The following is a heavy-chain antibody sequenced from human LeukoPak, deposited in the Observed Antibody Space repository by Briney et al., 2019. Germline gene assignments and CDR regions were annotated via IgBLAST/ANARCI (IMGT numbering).Heavy chain of an antibody. CDR3: ARPFSSSWYRGAFDL. Sequence: SETLSLTCAVYGGSFSGYYWGWIRQPPGKGLEWIGSIYYSGNTYYNPSLKSRVTISVDTSKNQFSLKLSSVTAADTAVYYCARPFSSSWYRGAFDLWGRGTMVTVSS. V-gene: IGHV4-39*01. D-gene: IGHD6-13*01. CDR2: IYYSGNT. CDR1: GGSFSGYY. J-gene: IGHJ3*01.